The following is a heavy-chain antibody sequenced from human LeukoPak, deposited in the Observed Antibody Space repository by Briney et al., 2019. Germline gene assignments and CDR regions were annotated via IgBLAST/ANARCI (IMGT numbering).Heavy chain of an antibody. Sequence: SETLSLTCAVYGGSFSGYYWSWIRQPPGKGLEWIGEINHSGSTNYNPSLKSRVTISVDTSKNQFSLKLSSVTAADTAVYYCATSPGGGYSSGWLRPYYFDYWGQGILVTVSS. D-gene: IGHD6-19*01. V-gene: IGHV4-34*01. J-gene: IGHJ4*02. CDR1: GGSFSGYY. CDR2: INHSGST. CDR3: ATSPGGGYSSGWLRPYYFDY.